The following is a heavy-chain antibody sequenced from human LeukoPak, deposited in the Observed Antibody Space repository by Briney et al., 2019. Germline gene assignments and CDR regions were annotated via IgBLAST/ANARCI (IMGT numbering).Heavy chain of an antibody. D-gene: IGHD4-11*01. CDR2: IYSGGST. CDR1: GLSVSSNF. CDR3: ARGLIGDYSFDY. J-gene: IGHJ4*02. V-gene: IGHV3-66*01. Sequence: GGSLRLSCAATGLSVSSNFMSWVRQAPGKGLEWVSVIYSGGSTYYADSVKGSFTISRDNSKNTLYLQMNSLRAEDTAVYYCARGLIGDYSFDYWGQGTLVTVSS.